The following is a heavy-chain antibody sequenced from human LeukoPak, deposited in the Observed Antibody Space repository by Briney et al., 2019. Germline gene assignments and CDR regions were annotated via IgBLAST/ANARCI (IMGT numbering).Heavy chain of an antibody. D-gene: IGHD5-12*01. CDR2: IKEDGNED. J-gene: IGHJ4*02. CDR3: TRGDRGYAESLY. CDR1: GFSFREHW. V-gene: IGHV3-7*02. Sequence: GGSLRLSCTVSGFSFREHWMSWVRQAPGKGLEWVGNIKEDGNEDYYVDSVEGRFVIFRDNAKNSLYLQMHSLRAEDTAVYYCTRGDRGYAESLYWGRGTLVTVSS.